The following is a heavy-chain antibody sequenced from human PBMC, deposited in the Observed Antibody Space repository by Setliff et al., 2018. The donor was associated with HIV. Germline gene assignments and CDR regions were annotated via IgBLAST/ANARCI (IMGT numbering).Heavy chain of an antibody. CDR2: INTHSGNP. CDR3: AGFYDSGASYSDDAFDI. Sequence: ASVKVSCKASGYAFASYGLNWVRQAPGQGLEWMGWINTHSGNPTYAQAFTGRFVFSFDTSVSTAYLQISSLRAEDTAVYYCAGFYDSGASYSDDAFDIWGQGTMVTVSS. J-gene: IGHJ3*02. CDR1: GYAFASYG. D-gene: IGHD3-22*01. V-gene: IGHV7-4-1*02.